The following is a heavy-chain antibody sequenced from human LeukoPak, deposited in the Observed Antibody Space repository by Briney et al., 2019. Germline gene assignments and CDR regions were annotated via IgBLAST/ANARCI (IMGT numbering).Heavy chain of an antibody. CDR3: ARARGAMAGYFDY. CDR1: GGSFSGYY. V-gene: IGHV4-34*01. D-gene: IGHD6-19*01. J-gene: IGHJ4*01. CDR2: TNYSGYT. Sequence: SETLSLTCAVYGGSFSGYYWSWIRQPPGKGLEWIGETNYSGYTNYNPSLKSRVTISADMSKNQFTLKLTSVTAADTAVFYCARARGAMAGYFDYWGHGTLVTVSS.